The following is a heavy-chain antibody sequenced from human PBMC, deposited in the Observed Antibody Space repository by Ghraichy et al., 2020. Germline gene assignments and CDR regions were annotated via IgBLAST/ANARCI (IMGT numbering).Heavy chain of an antibody. Sequence: ASVKVSCKASGYTFTSYDIHWVRQAPGQGLEWMGWINADSGNTNYSQKFQGRVTITRDTSASTAYMELSSLRSEDTAVYYCAITRDYGDYDLDYWGQGTLVTVSS. J-gene: IGHJ4*02. CDR2: INADSGNT. V-gene: IGHV1-3*01. CDR1: GYTFTSYD. D-gene: IGHD4-17*01. CDR3: AITRDYGDYDLDY.